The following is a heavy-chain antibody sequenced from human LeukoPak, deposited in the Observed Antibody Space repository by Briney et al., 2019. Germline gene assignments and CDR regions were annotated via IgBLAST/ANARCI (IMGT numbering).Heavy chain of an antibody. CDR2: IWYDGSNK. J-gene: IGHJ4*02. V-gene: IGHV3-33*01. D-gene: IGHD2-2*01. CDR1: EFTFSSYG. CDR3: AREGDIVVVPGYFDY. Sequence: PGGSLRLSCAASEFTFSSYGMHWVRQAPGKGLEWVAVIWYDGSNKYYADSVKGRFTISRDNSKNTLYLQMNSLRAEDTAVYYCAREGDIVVVPGYFDYWGQGTLVTVSS.